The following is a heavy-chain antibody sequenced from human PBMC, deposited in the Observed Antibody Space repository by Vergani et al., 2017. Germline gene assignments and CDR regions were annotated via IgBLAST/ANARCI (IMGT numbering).Heavy chain of an antibody. Sequence: QVQLVESGGGVVQPGRSLRLSCAASGFTFSSYGMHWVRQAPGKGLEWVAVIWYDGSNKYYADSVKGRFTISRDNSKNTLYLQMNSLRAEDTAVYYCARVGDGYNTGAFDIWVQGTMVTVSS. CDR1: GFTFSSYG. CDR3: ARVGDGYNTGAFDI. V-gene: IGHV3-33*01. J-gene: IGHJ3*02. D-gene: IGHD5-24*01. CDR2: IWYDGSNK.